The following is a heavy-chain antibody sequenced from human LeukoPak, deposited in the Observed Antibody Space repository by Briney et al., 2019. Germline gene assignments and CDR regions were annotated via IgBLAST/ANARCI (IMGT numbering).Heavy chain of an antibody. J-gene: IGHJ4*02. CDR2: IIPIFGTA. V-gene: IGHV1-69*13. Sequence: SVKVSCKASGGTFSSYAISWVRQAPGQGLEWMGGIIPIFGTANYAQKFQGRVTITADESTSTAYMELSSLRSEDTAVYYCASGYSYGTTAFDYWGQGTLVTVSS. CDR3: ASGYSYGTTAFDY. D-gene: IGHD5-18*01. CDR1: GGTFSSYA.